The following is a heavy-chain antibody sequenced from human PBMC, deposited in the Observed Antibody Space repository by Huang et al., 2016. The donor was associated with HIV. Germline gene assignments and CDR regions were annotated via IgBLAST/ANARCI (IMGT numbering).Heavy chain of an antibody. V-gene: IGHV3-53*02. CDR3: ARGMVRGVTLNWFDP. Sequence: EVQLVETGGGLIQPGGSLRLSCAASGFTVSSNYMSWDRQDPGKGLEWVSGIDSGGSTYYADSVKGLFTISRDNSKNTLYLQMNSLRAEDMAVYYCARGMVRGVTLNWFDPWGQGTLVTVSS. CDR2: IDSGGST. CDR1: GFTVSSNY. D-gene: IGHD3-10*01. J-gene: IGHJ5*02.